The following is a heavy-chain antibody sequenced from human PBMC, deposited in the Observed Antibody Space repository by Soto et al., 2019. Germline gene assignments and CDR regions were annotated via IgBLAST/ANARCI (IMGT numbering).Heavy chain of an antibody. Sequence: SETLSLTCTVSGGSIGNDDYSWSWVRQPPGKGLEWTGYIYHSGTTYYNPSLTSRVTISVDGSNNQFSLKLTSMTAADTAVYYCATVIPATRYFAYWGQGILVTV. J-gene: IGHJ4*02. CDR1: GGSIGNDDYS. V-gene: IGHV4-30-2*01. CDR2: IYHSGTT. D-gene: IGHD2-15*01. CDR3: ATVIPATRYFAY.